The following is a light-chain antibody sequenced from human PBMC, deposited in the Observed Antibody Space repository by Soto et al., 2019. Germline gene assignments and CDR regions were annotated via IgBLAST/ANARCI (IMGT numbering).Light chain of an antibody. CDR1: TSNIGAGHV. Sequence: QSVLTQPPSDSGAPGQRVTISCTGNTSNIGAGHVVHWYQLLPGTAPKLLIYGNSNRPSGVPDRFSGSTSGTSASLAISGLQSEDEADFYCQSYDSSLGGSVFGGGPKLTVL. J-gene: IGLJ2*01. CDR3: QSYDSSLGGSV. V-gene: IGLV1-40*01. CDR2: GNS.